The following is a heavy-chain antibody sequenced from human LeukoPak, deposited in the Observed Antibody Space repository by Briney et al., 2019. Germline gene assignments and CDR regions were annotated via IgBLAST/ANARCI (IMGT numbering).Heavy chain of an antibody. CDR3: ASEVAYYYGSGSPYPFDI. CDR1: GYTFTSYY. CDR2: INPSGGST. D-gene: IGHD3-10*01. Sequence: GASVKVSCKASGYTFTSYYMHWVRQAPGQGLEWMGIINPSGGSTSYAQKFQGRVTMTRDMSTSTVYMELSSLRSEDTAVYYCASEVAYYYGSGSPYPFDIWGQGTMVTVSS. J-gene: IGHJ3*02. V-gene: IGHV1-46*01.